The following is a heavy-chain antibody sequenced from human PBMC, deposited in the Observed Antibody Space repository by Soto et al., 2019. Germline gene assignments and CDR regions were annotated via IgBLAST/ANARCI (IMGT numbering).Heavy chain of an antibody. CDR2: INPKSGGT. D-gene: IGHD2-8*01. CDR1: GYSFTDYH. J-gene: IGHJ6*02. V-gene: IGHV1-2*04. Sequence: ASVKVSCKASGYSFTDYHIHWVRQAPGQGLEWLGRINPKSGGTSTAQKFQGWVTMTTDTSISTASMELTRLTSDDTAIYYCARGDSTDCSNGVCSFFYNHDMDVWGQGTTVTGSS. CDR3: ARGDSTDCSNGVCSFFYNHDMDV.